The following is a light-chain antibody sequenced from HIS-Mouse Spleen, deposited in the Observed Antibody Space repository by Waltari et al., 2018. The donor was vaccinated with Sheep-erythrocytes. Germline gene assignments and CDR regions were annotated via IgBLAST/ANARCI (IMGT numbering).Light chain of an antibody. CDR1: ALPKKY. CDR2: EDS. CDR3: YSTDSSGNHRV. Sequence: SYELTQPPSVSVSPGQPARIPCSGDALPKKYAYWYQQKSGQAPVLVIYEDSKRHSGIPERFSGSSSGTMATLTISGAQVEDEADYYCYSTDSSGNHRVFGGGTKLTVL. J-gene: IGLJ2*01. V-gene: IGLV3-10*01.